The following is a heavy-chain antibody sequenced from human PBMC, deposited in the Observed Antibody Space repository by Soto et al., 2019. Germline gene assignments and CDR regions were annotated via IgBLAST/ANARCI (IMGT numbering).Heavy chain of an antibody. Sequence: GGSLRLSCAASGFTFSSYGMHWVRQAPGKGLEWVAVIWYDGSNKYYADSVKGRFTISRDNSKNTLYLQMNSLRAEDTAVYYCARVAYCGGDCSSPFLFYYYYYMDVWGKWTTVTVSS. CDR2: IWYDGSNK. V-gene: IGHV3-33*01. D-gene: IGHD2-21*01. CDR1: GFTFSSYG. J-gene: IGHJ6*03. CDR3: ARVAYCGGDCSSPFLFYYYYYMDV.